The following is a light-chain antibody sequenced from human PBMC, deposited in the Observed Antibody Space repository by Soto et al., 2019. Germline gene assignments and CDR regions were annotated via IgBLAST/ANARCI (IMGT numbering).Light chain of an antibody. Sequence: QAVVTQPPSASGTPGQRVTISCYGSGSNIGRNSVNWYRQLPGTAPKLLIYSNNKRPSGLPDRFSGSSSGTSASLAISGLQSEDEADYYCETWDDSLSGYVFGTGTKVTVL. CDR2: SNN. V-gene: IGLV1-44*01. CDR3: ETWDDSLSGYV. CDR1: GSNIGRNS. J-gene: IGLJ1*01.